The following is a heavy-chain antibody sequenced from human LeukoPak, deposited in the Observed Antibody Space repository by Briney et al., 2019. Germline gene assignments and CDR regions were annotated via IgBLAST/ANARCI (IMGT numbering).Heavy chain of an antibody. J-gene: IGHJ4*02. CDR3: ARSGYYDYVWGSYRYTYFDY. V-gene: IGHV3-48*01. CDR1: GFTFSSYS. D-gene: IGHD3-16*02. CDR2: ISSSSSTI. Sequence: PGGSLRLSCAASGFTFSSYSMNWVRQAPGKGLEWVSYISSSSSTIYYADSVKGRFTISRDNAKNSLYLQTNSLRAEDTAVYYCARSGYYDYVWGSYRYTYFDYWGQGTLVTVSS.